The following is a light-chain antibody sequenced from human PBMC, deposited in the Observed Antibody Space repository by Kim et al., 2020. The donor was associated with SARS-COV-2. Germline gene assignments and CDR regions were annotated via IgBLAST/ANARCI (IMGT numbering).Light chain of an antibody. CDR1: QTISSW. CDR3: QQYNNYPWT. V-gene: IGKV1-5*03. CDR2: KAS. J-gene: IGKJ1*01. Sequence: VSVGDRFTITCRASQTISSWLAWYQQKPGKAPKLLISKASSLESGVPSRFSGSGSGTEFTLTISSLQPDDFATYYCQQYNNYPWTFGQGTKVDIK.